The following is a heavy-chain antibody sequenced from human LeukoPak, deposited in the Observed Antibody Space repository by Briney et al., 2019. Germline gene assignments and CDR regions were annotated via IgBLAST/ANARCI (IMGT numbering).Heavy chain of an antibody. Sequence: LGESLKISCKGGGYSFTNYWIVWVRQMPGKGLEWMGVIYYDDSETQYSPSFQGQVTMSVDKSISTAYLQWSSLKASDTAMYYCARQGPGGGAFDIWGQGTMVTVSS. J-gene: IGHJ3*02. CDR1: GYSFTNYW. CDR2: IYYDDSET. V-gene: IGHV5-51*01. CDR3: ARQGPGGGAFDI. D-gene: IGHD3-16*01.